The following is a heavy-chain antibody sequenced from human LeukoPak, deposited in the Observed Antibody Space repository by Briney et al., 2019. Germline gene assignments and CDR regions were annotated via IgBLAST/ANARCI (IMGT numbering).Heavy chain of an antibody. CDR1: GYTLTDLS. Sequence: SVKVSCKVSGYTLTDLSMHWVRQAPGKGLEWMGGFDREDDETLYAQKFQGRVIMTEDTSTDTAYMEVSSLRSEDTAVYYCATSTREYYYGFTTLGAAFDIWGQGTKVTVSS. J-gene: IGHJ3*02. CDR2: FDREDDET. D-gene: IGHD3-10*01. V-gene: IGHV1-24*01. CDR3: ATSTREYYYGFTTLGAAFDI.